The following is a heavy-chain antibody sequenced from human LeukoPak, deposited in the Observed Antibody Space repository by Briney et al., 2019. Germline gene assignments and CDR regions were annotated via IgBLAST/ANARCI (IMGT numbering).Heavy chain of an antibody. CDR2: IYYSGST. CDR1: GGSISSYY. D-gene: IGHD5-12*01. Sequence: SETLSLTCTVSGGSISSYYWNWIRQPPGKGLEWIGYIYYSGSTNYNPSLKSRVTISVDTSKNQFSLNLTSVTAADTAVYYCARLLRTAIGAFDIWGQGTMVTVSS. CDR3: ARLLRTAIGAFDI. V-gene: IGHV4-59*01. J-gene: IGHJ3*02.